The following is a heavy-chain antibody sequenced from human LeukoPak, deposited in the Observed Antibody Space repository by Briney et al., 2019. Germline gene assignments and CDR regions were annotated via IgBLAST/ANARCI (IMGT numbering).Heavy chain of an antibody. J-gene: IGHJ5*02. CDR1: GGTFSNYA. CDR3: GRDFLDNYDRSDYVT. CDR2: IIPIFDTA. Sequence: SVKVSCKASGGTFSNYAISWVRQAPGQGLEWMGGIIPIFDTANYAQKFQGRVTITADKSTSTAYMEPRSLRSEDTAVYYCGRDFLDNYDRSDYVTWGQGTLVTVSS. D-gene: IGHD3-22*01. V-gene: IGHV1-69*06.